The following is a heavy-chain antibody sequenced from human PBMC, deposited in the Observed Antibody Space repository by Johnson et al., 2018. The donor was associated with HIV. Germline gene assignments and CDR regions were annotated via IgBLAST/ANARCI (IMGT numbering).Heavy chain of an antibody. Sequence: VPPVESGGSVVRQGGSPRLSCAASGFTVSSHYMSWVRQAPPKGLEWVSAIHRGRGTYYADSVTGRFTISRDDAKYTLYLQMNSLRAEDTAVYYCARAQVLPDDAFDLWGQGIKVTVSS. CDR2: IHRGRGT. D-gene: IGHD2-2*01. CDR3: ARAQVLPDDAFDL. CDR1: GFTVSSHY. V-gene: IGHV3-66*01. J-gene: IGHJ3*01.